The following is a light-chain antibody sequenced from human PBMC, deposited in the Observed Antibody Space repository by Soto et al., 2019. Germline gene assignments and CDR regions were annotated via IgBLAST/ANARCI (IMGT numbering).Light chain of an antibody. J-gene: IGLJ2*01. V-gene: IGLV2-23*01. CDR1: SSDVGSYNL. CDR2: EGS. CDR3: CSYGFSSVQVV. Sequence: QSALTQPASVSGSPGQSITISCTGISSDVGSYNLVSWYQQHPGKAPKLLIYEGSKRPSGVSIRFSGSKSGNTASLTISGLQAEDEADYYFCSYGFSSVQVVFGGGTQVTVL.